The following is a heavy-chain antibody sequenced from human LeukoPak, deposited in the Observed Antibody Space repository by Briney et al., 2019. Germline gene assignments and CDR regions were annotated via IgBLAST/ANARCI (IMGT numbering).Heavy chain of an antibody. CDR2: IYYSGST. V-gene: IGHV4-59*08. CDR3: ASFSGYSYGFDY. Sequence: PSETLSLTCTVSGGSISSYYWSWIRQPPGKGLEWIGYIYYSGSTNYNPSLKSRVTMSVDTSKNQFSLKLSSVTAADTAVYYCASFSGYSYGFDYWGQGTLVTVSS. D-gene: IGHD5-18*01. CDR1: GGSISSYY. J-gene: IGHJ4*02.